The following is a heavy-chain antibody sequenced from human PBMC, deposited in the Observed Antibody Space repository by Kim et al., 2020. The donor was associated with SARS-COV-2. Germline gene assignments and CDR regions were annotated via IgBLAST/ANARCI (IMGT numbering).Heavy chain of an antibody. Sequence: GVSLRLSCAASGFTFSSYSMNWVRQAPGKGLEWVSSISSSSSYIYYADSVKGRFTISRDNAKNSLYLQMNSLRAEDTAVYYCARDRYSGYDYEGFDYWGQGTLVTVSS. V-gene: IGHV3-21*01. D-gene: IGHD5-12*01. CDR1: GFTFSSYS. CDR3: ARDRYSGYDYEGFDY. CDR2: ISSSSSYI. J-gene: IGHJ4*02.